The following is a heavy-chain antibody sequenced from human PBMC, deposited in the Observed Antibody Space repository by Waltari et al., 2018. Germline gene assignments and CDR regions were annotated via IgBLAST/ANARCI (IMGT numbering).Heavy chain of an antibody. D-gene: IGHD2-2*01. CDR1: AFPFRRYA. V-gene: IGHV3-30-3*01. J-gene: IGHJ4*02. CDR3: ASSLK. CDR2: ISYDGSNK. Sequence: QVQLVESGGGVVRPGRSLRLSCAASAFPFRRYAMHWVRQAPGKGLEWVAVISYDGSNKYYADSVKGRFTISRDNSKNTLYLQMNSLRAEDTAVYYCASSLKWGQGTLVTVSS.